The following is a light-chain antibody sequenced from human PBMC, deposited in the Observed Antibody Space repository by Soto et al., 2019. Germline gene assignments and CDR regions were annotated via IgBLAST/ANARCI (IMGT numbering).Light chain of an antibody. Sequence: LAQPASVSGSPGQSVTVSCTGSSSDVGTYNLVSWYQQHPGKVPKLLIYEVNKRPSGVSNRFSGSKSGNTASLTISGLQAEDEADYYCCSYAGSSTYYVFGSGTKVTVL. CDR2: EVN. CDR1: SSDVGTYNL. V-gene: IGLV2-23*02. CDR3: CSYAGSSTYYV. J-gene: IGLJ1*01.